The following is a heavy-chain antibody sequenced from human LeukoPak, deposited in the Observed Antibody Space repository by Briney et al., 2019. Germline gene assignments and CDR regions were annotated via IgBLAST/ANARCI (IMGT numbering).Heavy chain of an antibody. CDR1: AFSLTTTGMR. CDR3: ARGSGYSRFDY. V-gene: IGHV2-70*04. J-gene: IGHJ4*02. Sequence: SGPALVKPTQTLTLTCTFSAFSLTTTGMRVMWIRQAPGKALEWLARIDWDDDKFYSASLKTRLTISKDTYKNQVVLTMTNMDPVDTATYYCARGSGYSRFDYWGQGTLVTVSS. D-gene: IGHD3-22*01. CDR2: IDWDDDK.